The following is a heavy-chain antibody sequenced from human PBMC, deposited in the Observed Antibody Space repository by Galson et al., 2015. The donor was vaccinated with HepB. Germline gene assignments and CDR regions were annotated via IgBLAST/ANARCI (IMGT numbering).Heavy chain of an antibody. D-gene: IGHD4-17*01. Sequence: SLRLSCAASGFTFNSYGMHWVRQAPGKGLEWVLYISSSSTYTNYADSVKGRFTISRDNAKKSLYLQINSLRAEDTAVYYCARVADADYGDHSHFDYWGQGTLVTVSS. CDR3: ARVADADYGDHSHFDY. CDR1: GFTFNSYG. CDR2: ISSSSTYT. V-gene: IGHV3-21*05. J-gene: IGHJ4*02.